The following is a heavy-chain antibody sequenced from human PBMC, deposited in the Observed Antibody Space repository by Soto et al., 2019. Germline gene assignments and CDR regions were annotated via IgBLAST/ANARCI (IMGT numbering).Heavy chain of an antibody. J-gene: IGHJ6*02. CDR1: GFTFSSYG. CDR2: ISYDGSNK. V-gene: IGHV3-30*18. CDR3: AKVTAMVTGLDYYYYGMDV. Sequence: PGGSLRLSCAASGFTFSSYGMHWVRQAPGKGLEWVAVISYDGSNKYYADSVKGRFTTSRDNSKNTLYLQMNSLRAEDTAVYYCAKVTAMVTGLDYYYYGMDVWGQGTTVTVSS. D-gene: IGHD5-18*01.